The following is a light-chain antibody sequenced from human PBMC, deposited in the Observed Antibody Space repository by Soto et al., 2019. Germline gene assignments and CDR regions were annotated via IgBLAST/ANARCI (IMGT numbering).Light chain of an antibody. CDR2: GNS. Sequence: QSVLTQPPSVSGAPGQRVTISCTGSSSNIGAGYDVHWYQQLPGTAPKLLIYGNSNRPSGVPDRFSGSKSGTSASLAITGLQAEDEADDYCQSYDSSLSGWGFGTGTKLTVL. J-gene: IGLJ1*01. V-gene: IGLV1-40*01. CDR3: QSYDSSLSGWG. CDR1: SSNIGAGYD.